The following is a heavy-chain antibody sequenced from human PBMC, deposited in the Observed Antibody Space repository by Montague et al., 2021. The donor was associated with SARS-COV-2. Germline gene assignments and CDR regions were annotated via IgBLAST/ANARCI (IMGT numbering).Heavy chain of an antibody. Sequence: SETLSLTCAVSGGSFSGNYWSWIRQPPGKGLEWIGEINHSGSTNYNPSLKSRVTISVDTSKNQFSLKLSSVTAADTAVYYCARVRAVPAAMRLFSLGRSYDCMDVWGQGTTVTVSS. CDR1: GGSFSGNY. CDR2: INHSGST. J-gene: IGHJ6*02. CDR3: ARVRAVPAAMRLFSLGRSYDCMDV. D-gene: IGHD2-2*01. V-gene: IGHV4-34*01.